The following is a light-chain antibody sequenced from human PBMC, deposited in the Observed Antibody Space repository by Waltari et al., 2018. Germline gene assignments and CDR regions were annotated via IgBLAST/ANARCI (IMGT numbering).Light chain of an antibody. CDR3: AAWDDSLNGVV. CDR2: SNN. V-gene: IGLV1-44*01. CDR1: SSNIGSHR. J-gene: IGLJ2*01. Sequence: VVTQPPSASGTPGRRVPISCPGSSSNIGSHRLNCYQQLPGTAPKLLLYSNNQWPSGVPDRFSGSKSGTSASLAISGLQSEDEADYYCAAWDDSLNGVVFGGGTKLTVL.